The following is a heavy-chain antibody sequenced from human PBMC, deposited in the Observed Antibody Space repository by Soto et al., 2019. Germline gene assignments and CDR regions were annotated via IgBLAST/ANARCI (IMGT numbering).Heavy chain of an antibody. CDR3: ARDGVSCSSTSCYYYYYYMDV. CDR2: MWYDGSNK. CDR1: GFTFSSYG. J-gene: IGHJ6*03. D-gene: IGHD2-2*01. Sequence: GGSLRLSCAASGFTFSSYGMHWVRQAPGKGLEWVAVMWYDGSNKYYADSVKGRFTISRDNSKNTLYLQMNSLRAEDTAVYYCARDGVSCSSTSCYYYYYYMDVWGKGTTVTVSS. V-gene: IGHV3-33*01.